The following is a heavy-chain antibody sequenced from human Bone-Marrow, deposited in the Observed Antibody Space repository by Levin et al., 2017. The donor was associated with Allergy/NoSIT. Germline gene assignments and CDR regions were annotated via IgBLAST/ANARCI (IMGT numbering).Heavy chain of an antibody. J-gene: IGHJ6*02. CDR1: GFSFSNFW. D-gene: IGHD2-8*02. Sequence: GGSLRLSCAASGFSFSNFWMHWVRQAPGKGLVWVSRINYDGSTTTYADSVKGRFTISRDSAKNTLYLQMNSLRGEDTAVYFCARVRCTGGDCYHYYGMDVWGQGTTVTVSS. CDR2: INYDGSTT. CDR3: ARVRCTGGDCYHYYGMDV. V-gene: IGHV3-74*03.